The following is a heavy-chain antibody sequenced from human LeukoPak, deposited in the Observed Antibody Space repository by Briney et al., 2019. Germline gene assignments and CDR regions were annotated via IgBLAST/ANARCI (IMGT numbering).Heavy chain of an antibody. Sequence: GGSLRLSCAASGFTFRSYAISWVRQAPGRGLEWIASITGRGDTSYYADSVKGRVTLSRDSAQNTVSLQLNSLRVEDTAVYYCVRDGSGGFVTLGHRFDYWGQGTLVTVAS. V-gene: IGHV3-23*01. CDR3: VRDGSGGFVTLGHRFDY. CDR2: ITGRGDTS. J-gene: IGHJ4*02. D-gene: IGHD1-26*01. CDR1: GFTFRSYA.